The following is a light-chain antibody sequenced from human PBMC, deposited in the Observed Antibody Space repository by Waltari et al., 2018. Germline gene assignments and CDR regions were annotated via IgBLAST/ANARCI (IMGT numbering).Light chain of an antibody. CDR1: QSVSSSY. CDR3: QQYGSSSWT. V-gene: IGKV3-20*01. J-gene: IGKJ1*01. CDR2: GAS. Sequence: EIVLTQSPGTLSLSPGESATLPCRASQSVSSSYLAWYQQKPGQATRLLIYGASSRATGIPDRFSGSGSGTDFTLTISRLEPEDFAVYYCQQYGSSSWTFGQGTKVEIK.